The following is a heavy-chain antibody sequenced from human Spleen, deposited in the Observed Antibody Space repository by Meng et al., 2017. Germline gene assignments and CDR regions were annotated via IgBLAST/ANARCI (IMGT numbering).Heavy chain of an antibody. V-gene: IGHV7-4-1*02. J-gene: IGHJ4*02. CDR3: ARTKEYYDSSFDL. CDR1: GYTFTTYT. CDR2: INTNTGNP. Sequence: QVQLVQSGAEVKTPGASVKVSCKASGYTFTTYTMHWVRQAPGQGLEWLGLINTNTGNPTYAPGFTGRFVFSLDTSISTAYLQISGLRAEDTAMYYCARTKEYYDSSFDLWGQGTLVTVSS. D-gene: IGHD3-22*01.